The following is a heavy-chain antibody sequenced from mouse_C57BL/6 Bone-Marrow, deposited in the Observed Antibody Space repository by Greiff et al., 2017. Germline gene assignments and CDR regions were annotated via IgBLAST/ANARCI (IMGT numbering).Heavy chain of an antibody. CDR1: GYTFTSYW. CDR3: EKERNSYHGAMDY. Sequence: QVQLQQPGAELVRPGSSVKLSCKASGYTFTSYWMHWVKQRPIQGLEWIGNIDPSDSETHYNQKFKGKATLTVDKSSSTAYMQLSSLTSEDSAVXDCEKERNSYHGAMDYWGQGTSVTVSS. V-gene: IGHV1-52*01. CDR2: IDPSDSET. J-gene: IGHJ4*01. D-gene: IGHD2-10*01.